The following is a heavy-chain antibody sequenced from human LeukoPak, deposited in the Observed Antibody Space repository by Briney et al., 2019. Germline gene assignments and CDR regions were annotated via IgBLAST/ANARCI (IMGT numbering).Heavy chain of an antibody. Sequence: PSETLSLTCTVSGGSISSSSYYWGWIRQPPGKGLEWIGSIYYSGSTYYNPSLKSRVTISVDTSKNQFSLKLSSVTAADTAVYYCARPRPAYGSGNLIQWERPNGDAFDIRGQGTMVTVSS. CDR1: GGSISSSSYY. CDR2: IYYSGST. D-gene: IGHD3-10*01. J-gene: IGHJ3*02. CDR3: ARPRPAYGSGNLIQWERPNGDAFDI. V-gene: IGHV4-39*01.